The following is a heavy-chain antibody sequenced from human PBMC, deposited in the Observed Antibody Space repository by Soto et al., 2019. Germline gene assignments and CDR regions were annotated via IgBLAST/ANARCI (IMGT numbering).Heavy chain of an antibody. CDR1: GYTFTSYV. J-gene: IGHJ6*02. D-gene: IGHD3-22*01. V-gene: IGHV1-18*01. CDR3: ARDPSSSGLLYYYYGMDV. Sequence: QVQLVQSGAEVKKPGASVKVSCKASGYTFTSYVISWVRQAPGQGLEWMGWISAYNGNTNYAQQLQGRVTMTTDTSTSPAYMELRSLRSDDTAVYYCARDPSSSGLLYYYYGMDVWGQGTTVTVSS. CDR2: ISAYNGNT.